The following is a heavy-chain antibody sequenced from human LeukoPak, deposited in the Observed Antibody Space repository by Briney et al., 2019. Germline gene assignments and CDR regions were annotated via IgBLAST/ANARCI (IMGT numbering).Heavy chain of an antibody. CDR1: GFTFSSYG. V-gene: IGHV3-23*01. Sequence: GGSLRLSCAASGFTFSSYGMSWVRQAPGKGLEWVSSISNSGGSTCHADSVKGRFTISRDNAKNTLYLQMNSLRAEDTAVYYCARMTAHAFDIWGQGTMVTVSS. CDR3: ARMTAHAFDI. D-gene: IGHD2-21*02. CDR2: ISNSGGST. J-gene: IGHJ3*02.